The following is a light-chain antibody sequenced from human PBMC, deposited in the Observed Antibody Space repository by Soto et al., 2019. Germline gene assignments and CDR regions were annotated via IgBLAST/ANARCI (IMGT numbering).Light chain of an antibody. CDR2: GAS. J-gene: IGKJ2*01. Sequence: EIVLTQSPGTLSLSPGERATLSCRASQSVSSSSLAWYQQKPGQAPRLLIYGASSRATGIPDRFSGSGSETDFTLTISRLESEDFAVYYCQQYGSSISYTFGQGTKLEIK. CDR1: QSVSSSS. CDR3: QQYGSSISYT. V-gene: IGKV3-20*01.